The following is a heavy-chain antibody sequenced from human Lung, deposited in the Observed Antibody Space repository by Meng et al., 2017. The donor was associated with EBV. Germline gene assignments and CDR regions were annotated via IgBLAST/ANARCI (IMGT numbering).Heavy chain of an antibody. CDR1: GFTFSGSA. Sequence: EVQLVESXXGLVQXGGSLNLSCAASGFTFSGSAMHWVRQTSGKGLEWVGRIRTKTNTYATAYAASVKGRFTISRDDSKSTAYLQMTSLRTEDTAVYFCTRATTVVTEIFDDWGQGSLGTVAS. J-gene: IGHJ4*02. D-gene: IGHD4-23*01. CDR3: TRATTVVTEIFDD. V-gene: IGHV3-73*02. CDR2: IRTKTNTYAT.